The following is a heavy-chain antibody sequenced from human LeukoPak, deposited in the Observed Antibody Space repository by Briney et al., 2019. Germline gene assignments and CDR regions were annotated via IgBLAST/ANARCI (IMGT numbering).Heavy chain of an antibody. CDR3: ASSFDYYDSSGYPY. V-gene: IGHV4-30-4*01. Sequence: PSQTLSLTCTVSGGSISSGEYYWSWIRQPPGKGLEWIGYIYYSGSTYYNPSLKSRVTISVDTSKNQFSLKLSSVTAADTAVYYCASSFDYYDSSGYPYWGQGTLVTVSS. CDR2: IYYSGST. D-gene: IGHD3-22*01. J-gene: IGHJ4*02. CDR1: GGSISSGEYY.